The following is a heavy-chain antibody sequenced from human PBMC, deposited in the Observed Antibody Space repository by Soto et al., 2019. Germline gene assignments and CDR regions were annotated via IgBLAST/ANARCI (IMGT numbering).Heavy chain of an antibody. V-gene: IGHV3-30*18. CDR1: GFTFSSYG. Sequence: QVHLVESGGGVVQPGRSLRLSCAVSGFTFSSYGMYWVRQTPGKGPEWVAVISDDGSSKYYADSVKGRFTISRDNSKNTLYLQMNSLRVEDTAVYYCAKDRTHACDIWGQGTMVTVSS. J-gene: IGHJ3*02. CDR3: AKDRTHACDI. CDR2: ISDDGSSK.